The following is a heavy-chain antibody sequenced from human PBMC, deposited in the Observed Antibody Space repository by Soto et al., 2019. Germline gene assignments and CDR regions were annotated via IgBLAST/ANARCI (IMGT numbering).Heavy chain of an antibody. CDR1: GVSISNSNW. CDR3: ARDSPGTTGYFDY. D-gene: IGHD1-7*01. J-gene: IGHJ4*02. Sequence: QVQLQESGPGLVKPSGTLSLTCAVSGVSISNSNWWSWVRQPPGKGLEWIGEIYHSGSTNYNPSPKSRVTISVDKSKNQFSPKLSSVTAADTAVYYCARDSPGTTGYFDYWGQGTLVTVSS. CDR2: IYHSGST. V-gene: IGHV4-4*02.